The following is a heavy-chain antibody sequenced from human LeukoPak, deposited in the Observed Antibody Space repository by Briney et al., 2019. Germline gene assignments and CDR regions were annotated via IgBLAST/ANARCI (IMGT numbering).Heavy chain of an antibody. D-gene: IGHD1-26*01. CDR2: ISGSGGST. CDR1: GFTFSSYA. CDR3: AKDSSGSYGSDAFDI. J-gene: IGHJ3*02. Sequence: GGSLRLSCAASGFTFSSYAMSWVRQAPGKGLEWVSAISGSGGSTYYADSVKGRFTISRDNSKNTLYLQMNSLRAEDTAVYYCAKDSSGSYGSDAFDIWDQGTMVTVSS. V-gene: IGHV3-23*01.